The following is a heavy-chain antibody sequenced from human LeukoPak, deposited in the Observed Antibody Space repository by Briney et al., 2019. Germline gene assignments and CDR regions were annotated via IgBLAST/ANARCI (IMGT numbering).Heavy chain of an antibody. CDR2: IYYSGST. CDR1: GGSISSSSYY. D-gene: IGHD1-26*01. J-gene: IGHJ6*03. V-gene: IGHV4-39*07. Sequence: SETLSLTCTVSGGSISSSSYYWGWIRQPPGKGLEWIGSIYYSGSTYYNPSLKSRVTISVDTSKNQFSLKLSSVTAADTAVYYCARAGPKWELAYYYYYMDVWGKGTTVTVSS. CDR3: ARAGPKWELAYYYYYMDV.